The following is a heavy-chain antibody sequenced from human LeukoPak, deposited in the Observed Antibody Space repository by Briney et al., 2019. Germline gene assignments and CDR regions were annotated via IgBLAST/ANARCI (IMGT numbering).Heavy chain of an antibody. CDR2: INHSGST. J-gene: IGHJ4*02. CDR1: GGSFSGYY. Sequence: PSETLSLTCAVYGGSFSGYYWSWIRQPPGKGLEWIGGINHSGSTNYNPSLKSRVTISVDTSKNQFSLKLSSVTAADTAVYYCARGSPEVDYWGQGTLVTVSS. CDR3: ARGSPEVDY. V-gene: IGHV4-34*01.